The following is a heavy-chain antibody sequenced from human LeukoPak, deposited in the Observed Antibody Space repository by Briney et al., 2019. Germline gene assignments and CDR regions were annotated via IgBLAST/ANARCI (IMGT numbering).Heavy chain of an antibody. CDR1: GFSFGDYV. V-gene: IGHV3-49*04. CDR3: TRGYCSSTSCSDAFDI. D-gene: IGHD2-2*01. J-gene: IGHJ3*02. CDR2: IRSKAYGGTT. Sequence: GGSLRLSCTASGFSFGDYVMSWVRQAPGKGLEWVGFIRSKAYGGTTEYAASVKGRFTISRDDSKSIAYLQMNSLKTEDTAVYYCTRGYCSSTSCSDAFDIWGQGTMVTVSS.